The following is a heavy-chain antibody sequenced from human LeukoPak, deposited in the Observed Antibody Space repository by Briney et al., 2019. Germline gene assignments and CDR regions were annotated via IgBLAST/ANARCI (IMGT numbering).Heavy chain of an antibody. CDR1: GGSISSYY. CDR2: IYYSGST. Sequence: PSETLSLTCTVSGGSISSYYWSWIRQPPGKGLEWIGYIYYSGSTNYNPSLKSRVTISVDTSKNQFSLKLSSVTAADTAMYYCARGAPRGYSYGRGGGYFDYWGQGTLVTVSS. V-gene: IGHV4-59*01. D-gene: IGHD5-18*01. J-gene: IGHJ4*02. CDR3: ARGAPRGYSYGRGGGYFDY.